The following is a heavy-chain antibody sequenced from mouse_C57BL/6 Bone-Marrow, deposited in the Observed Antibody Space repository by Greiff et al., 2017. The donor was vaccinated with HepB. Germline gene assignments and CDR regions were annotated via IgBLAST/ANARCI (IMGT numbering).Heavy chain of an antibody. CDR2: IWRGGST. CDR3: ATPMITTLDYYAMDY. J-gene: IGHJ4*01. D-gene: IGHD2-4*01. Sequence: VQRVESGPGLVQPSQSLSITCTVSGFSLTSYGVHWVRQSPGTGLEWLGVIWRGGSTDYNAAFMSRLSITKDNSKSQVFFKMNSLQADDTAIYYCATPMITTLDYYAMDYWGQGTSVTVSS. V-gene: IGHV2-5*01. CDR1: GFSLTSYG.